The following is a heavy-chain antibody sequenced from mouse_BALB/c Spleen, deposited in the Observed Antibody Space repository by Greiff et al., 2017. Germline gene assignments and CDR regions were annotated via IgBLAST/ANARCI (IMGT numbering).Heavy chain of an antibody. CDR2: IRNKANGYTT. V-gene: IGHV7-3*02. CDR3: ARALPGPYYFDY. Sequence: DVKLVESGGGLVQPGGSLRLSCATSGFTFTDYYMSWVRQPPGKALEWLGFIRNKANGYTTEYSASVKGRFTISRDNSQSILYLQMNTLRAEDSATYYCARALPGPYYFDYWGQGTTRTVSA. J-gene: IGHJ2*01. D-gene: IGHD4-1*01. CDR1: GFTFTDYY.